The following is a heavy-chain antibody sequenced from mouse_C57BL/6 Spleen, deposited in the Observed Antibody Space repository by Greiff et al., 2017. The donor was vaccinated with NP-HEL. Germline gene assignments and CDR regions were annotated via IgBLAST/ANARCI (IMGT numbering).Heavy chain of an antibody. V-gene: IGHV1-82*01. CDR3: ATYDYRLPLFAY. D-gene: IGHD2-4*01. Sequence: QVQLQQSGPELVKPGASVKLSCKASGYAFSSSWMNWVKQRPGQGLEWIGRIYPGDGYTNYNGKFKGKATLTADKSSSTAYMQLSSLTSEDSAVYSCATYDYRLPLFAYWGQGTLVTVSA. J-gene: IGHJ3*01. CDR2: IYPGDGYT. CDR1: GYAFSSSW.